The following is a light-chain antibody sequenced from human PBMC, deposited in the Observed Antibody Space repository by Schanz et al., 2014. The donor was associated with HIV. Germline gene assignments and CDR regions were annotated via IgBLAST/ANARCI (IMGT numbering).Light chain of an antibody. Sequence: QSALTQPASVSGSPGQTITISCTGTSSDVGNYDLVSWYQQHPGKAPKLMIYEVSQRPSGVSNRFSGSKSGNTASLTISGLQAEDEADYYCSSYIRSTTPVVFGGGTKLTVL. CDR2: EVS. J-gene: IGLJ2*01. CDR1: SSDVGNYDL. CDR3: SSYIRSTTPVV. V-gene: IGLV2-14*02.